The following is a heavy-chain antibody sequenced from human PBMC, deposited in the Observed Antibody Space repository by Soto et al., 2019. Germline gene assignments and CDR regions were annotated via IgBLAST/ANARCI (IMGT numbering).Heavy chain of an antibody. V-gene: IGHV1-3*01. Sequence: ASVKVSCKASGYTFTGYAIHWVRQAPGQRLEWMGWINGGNGDTKYSQKFQGRVTITRDTSASTAYMELTSLGSEDTAVYHCARGYCSSTSCQYYFDYWGQGTPVTVSS. CDR2: INGGNGDT. CDR1: GYTFTGYA. CDR3: ARGYCSSTSCQYYFDY. D-gene: IGHD2-2*01. J-gene: IGHJ4*02.